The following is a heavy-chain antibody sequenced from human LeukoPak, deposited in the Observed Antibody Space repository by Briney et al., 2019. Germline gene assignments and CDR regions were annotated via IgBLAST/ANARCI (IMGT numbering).Heavy chain of an antibody. CDR2: ISGSGGST. CDR1: GFTVSNNY. Sequence: GGSLRLSCAASGFTVSNNYMRWVRQAPGKGLEWVSAISGSGGSTYYADSVKGRFTISRDNSKNTLYLQMNSLRAEDTAVYYCAKDRDPDIVVVPAAINGYWGQGTLVTVSS. CDR3: AKDRDPDIVVVPAAINGY. V-gene: IGHV3-23*01. D-gene: IGHD2-2*02. J-gene: IGHJ4*02.